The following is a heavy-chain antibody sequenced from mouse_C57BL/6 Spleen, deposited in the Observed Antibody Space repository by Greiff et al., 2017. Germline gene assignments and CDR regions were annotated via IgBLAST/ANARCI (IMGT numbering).Heavy chain of an antibody. V-gene: IGHV1-18*01. J-gene: IGHJ4*01. CDR2: INPNNGGT. CDR3: ARSRQLRLRGAMDY. Sequence: EVQLQQSGPELVKPGASVKIPCKASGYTFTDYNMDWVKQSHGKSLEWIGDINPNNGGTIYNQKFKGKATLTVDKSSSTAYMELRSLTSEDTAVYYCARSRQLRLRGAMDYWGQGTSVTVSS. CDR1: GYTFTDYN. D-gene: IGHD3-2*02.